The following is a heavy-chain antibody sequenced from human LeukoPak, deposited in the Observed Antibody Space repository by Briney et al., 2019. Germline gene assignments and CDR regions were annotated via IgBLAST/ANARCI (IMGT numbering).Heavy chain of an antibody. D-gene: IGHD2-2*01. J-gene: IGHJ4*02. V-gene: IGHV3-23*01. CDR2: ISGSGGST. CDR1: GFTFSSYA. CDR3: ARTRGDQLLFRYDY. Sequence: PGRSLRLSCAASGFTFSSYAVSWVRQAPGKGLEWVSAISGSGGSTYYADSVKGRFTISRDNSKNTLYLQMNSLRAEDTAVYYCARTRGDQLLFRYDYWGQGTLVTVSS.